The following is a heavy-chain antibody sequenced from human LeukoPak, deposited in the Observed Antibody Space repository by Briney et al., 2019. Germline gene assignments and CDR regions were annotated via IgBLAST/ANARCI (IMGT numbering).Heavy chain of an antibody. CDR1: GFTFSSYA. V-gene: IGHV3-30-3*01. CDR3: ARDIGYCSSTSCPPDAFDI. J-gene: IGHJ3*02. Sequence: GGSLRLSCAASGFTFSSYAMHWVRQAPGKGLEWVAVISYDGSNKYYADSVKGRFTISRDNSKNTLYLQMNSLRAEDTAVCYCARDIGYCSSTSCPPDAFDIWGQGTMVTVSS. CDR2: ISYDGSNK. D-gene: IGHD2-2*01.